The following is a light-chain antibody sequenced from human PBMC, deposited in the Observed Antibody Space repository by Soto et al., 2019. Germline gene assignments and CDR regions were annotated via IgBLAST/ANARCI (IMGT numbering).Light chain of an antibody. CDR1: SGHSSYA. CDR3: QTWTTGIRV. Sequence: QSVLTQSPSASASLGASVKLTCTLSSGHSSYAFAWHQQQPEKGPRYLMKLNSDGSHTKGDGIPDRFSGSSSGAERYLTISSLQSEDEADYYCQTWTTGIRVFGGGTKLTVL. CDR2: LNSDGSH. J-gene: IGLJ2*01. V-gene: IGLV4-69*01.